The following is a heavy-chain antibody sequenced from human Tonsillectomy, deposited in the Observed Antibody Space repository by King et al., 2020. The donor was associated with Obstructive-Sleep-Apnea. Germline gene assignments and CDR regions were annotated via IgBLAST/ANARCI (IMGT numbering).Heavy chain of an antibody. J-gene: IGHJ4*02. V-gene: IGHV4-4*02. CDR1: GGSISSSNW. CDR3: ARDHRGYYYDSSGYRVWYYFGY. Sequence: QLQESGPGLVKPSGTLSLTCAVSGGSISSSNWWSWVRQPPGKGLEWIGEIYHSGSTNYNPSLKSRVTISVDKSKNQFSLKLSSVTATDTAVYYCARDHRGYYYDSSGYRVWYYFGYWGQGTLVTVSS. CDR2: IYHSGST. D-gene: IGHD3-22*01.